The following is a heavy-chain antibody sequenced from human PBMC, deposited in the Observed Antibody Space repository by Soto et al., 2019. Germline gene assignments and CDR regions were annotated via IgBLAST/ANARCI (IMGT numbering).Heavy chain of an antibody. Sequence: QVQLVQSGAEVKKPGASVKVSCKASGYTFTNFDINWVRQAPGQGLEWMGWTNPTRGDAGYAQKFQGRVTMTRDTSKSRAYMEVSSLRSEDTAMYYCARINSDCVRTCCHLDYWGQGTLVTVSS. CDR1: GYTFTNFD. D-gene: IGHD2-21*01. V-gene: IGHV1-8*01. CDR3: ARINSDCVRTCCHLDY. J-gene: IGHJ4*02. CDR2: TNPTRGDA.